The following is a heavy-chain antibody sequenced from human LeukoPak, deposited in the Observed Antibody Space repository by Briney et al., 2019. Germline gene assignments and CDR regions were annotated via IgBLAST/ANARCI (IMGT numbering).Heavy chain of an antibody. J-gene: IGHJ4*02. Sequence: PSETLSLTCTVSGGSISSSSYYWGWIRQPPGKGLEWIGSIYYSGSTYYNPSLKSRVTISVDTSKNQFSLKLRSVTAADTAVYYCASFTDWLVYYWGQGTLVTVSS. CDR2: IYYSGST. V-gene: IGHV4-39*01. D-gene: IGHD3/OR15-3a*01. CDR3: ASFTDWLVYY. CDR1: GGSISSSSYY.